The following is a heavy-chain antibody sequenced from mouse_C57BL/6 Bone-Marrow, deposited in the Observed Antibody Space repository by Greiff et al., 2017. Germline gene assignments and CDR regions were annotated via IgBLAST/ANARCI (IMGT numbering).Heavy chain of an antibody. CDR3: TFDGPYYAMDY. V-gene: IGHV14-4*01. CDR1: GFNIKDDY. J-gene: IGHJ4*01. Sequence: EVQRVESGAELVRPGASVKLSCTASGFNIKDDYMHWVKQRPEQGLEWIGWIDPENGDTEYASKFQGKATITADTSSNTAYLQLSSLTSEDTAVYYGTFDGPYYAMDYWGQGTSVTVSS. D-gene: IGHD2-3*01. CDR2: IDPENGDT.